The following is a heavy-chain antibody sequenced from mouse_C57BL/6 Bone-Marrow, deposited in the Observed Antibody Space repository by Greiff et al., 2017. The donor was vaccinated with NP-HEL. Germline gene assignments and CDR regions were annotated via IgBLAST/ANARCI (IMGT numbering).Heavy chain of an antibody. V-gene: IGHV1-69*01. CDR2: IDPSDSYT. CDR3: AREDGYYWFAY. CDR1: GYTFTSYW. J-gene: IGHJ3*01. Sequence: QVQLQQPGAELVMPGASVKLSCKASGYTFTSYWMHWVKQRPGQGLEWIGEIDPSDSYTNYNQKFKGKSTLTVDKSSSTAYMQLSSLTSEDSAVYDCAREDGYYWFAYWGQGTLVTVSA. D-gene: IGHD2-3*01.